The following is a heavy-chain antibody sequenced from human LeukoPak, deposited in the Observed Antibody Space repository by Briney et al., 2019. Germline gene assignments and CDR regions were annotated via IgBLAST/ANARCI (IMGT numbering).Heavy chain of an antibody. Sequence: SVKVSCKASGGTFSSYAISWVRQAPGQGLEWMGGIIPIFGTANYAQKFQGRVTITAEESTSTAYMELSSLRSEDTAVYYCARDRVGYNWFDPWGQGTLVTVSS. V-gene: IGHV1-69*13. J-gene: IGHJ5*02. CDR2: IIPIFGTA. D-gene: IGHD1-26*01. CDR3: ARDRVGYNWFDP. CDR1: GGTFSSYA.